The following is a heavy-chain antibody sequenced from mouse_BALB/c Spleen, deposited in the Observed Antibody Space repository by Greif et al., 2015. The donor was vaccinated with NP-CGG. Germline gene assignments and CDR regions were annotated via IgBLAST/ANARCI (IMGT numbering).Heavy chain of an antibody. V-gene: IGHV5-4*02. D-gene: IGHD1-1*02. J-gene: IGHJ2*01. CDR1: GFTFSDYY. Sequence: EVHLVESGGGLVKPGGSLKLSCAASGFTFSDYYMYWVRQTPEKRLEWVATISDGGSYTYYPDSVKGRFTISRDNAKNNLYLQMSSLKSEDTAMYYCASGGSFDYWGQGTTLTVSS. CDR3: ASGGSFDY. CDR2: ISDGGSYT.